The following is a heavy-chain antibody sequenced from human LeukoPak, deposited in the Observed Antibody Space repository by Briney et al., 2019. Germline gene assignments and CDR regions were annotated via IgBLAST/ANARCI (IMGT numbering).Heavy chain of an antibody. J-gene: IGHJ4*02. CDR3: ASGKEPTGELGY. CDR2: MYYSGTT. D-gene: IGHD3-10*01. CDR1: GSSMNLYS. V-gene: IGHV4-59*12. Sequence: PSETLSLTCSVSGSSMNLYSWNWIRQSPGKGLEWIAYMYYSGTTNYNPSLENRAAISLDLSRHQFSLRLNSVTAADTAVYYCASGKEPTGELGYWGQGTLVTVSS.